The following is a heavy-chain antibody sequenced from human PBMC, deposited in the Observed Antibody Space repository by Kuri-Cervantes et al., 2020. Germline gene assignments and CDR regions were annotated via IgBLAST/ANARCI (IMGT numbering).Heavy chain of an antibody. V-gene: IGHV3-21*01. CDR2: ISSSSSYI. D-gene: IGHD5-12*01. J-gene: IGHJ4*02. CDR1: GFTFSSYG. CDR3: ARDSTSRFGGYDDSPFDY. Sequence: GESLKISCAASGFTFSSYGMHWVRQAPGKGLEWVSSISSSSSYIYYADSVKGRFTISRDNAKNSLYLQMSSLRAEDTAVYYCARDSTSRFGGYDDSPFDYWGQGTLVTVSS.